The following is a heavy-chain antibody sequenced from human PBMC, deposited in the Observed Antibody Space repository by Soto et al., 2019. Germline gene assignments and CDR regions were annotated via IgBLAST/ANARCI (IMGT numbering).Heavy chain of an antibody. CDR2: VYNSGST. CDR1: GGSISSNY. V-gene: IGHV4-4*08. CDR3: ARPRHPRGYSYGSVGWGMDV. Sequence: PSETLSLTCTVSGGSISSNYWTWIRQPPGKGLEWIGYVYNSGSTNYNPSLKSRVTISVDTSKNQFSLKLSSVTAADTAVYYCARPRHPRGYSYGSVGWGMDVWGQGTTVTVSS. J-gene: IGHJ6*02. D-gene: IGHD5-18*01.